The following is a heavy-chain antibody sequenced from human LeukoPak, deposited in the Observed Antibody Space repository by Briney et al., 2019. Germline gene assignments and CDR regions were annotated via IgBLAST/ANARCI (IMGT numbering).Heavy chain of an antibody. CDR3: AKVLSGSQDY. J-gene: IGHJ4*02. CDR1: GFTFDDRG. V-gene: IGHV3-20*04. Sequence: PGGSLRLSCAASGFTFDDRGMSWVRQAPGKGLEWVSGINWNGGSTAYADSVKGRFTISRDNAKKSLYMQTNSLRDEDTALYYCAKVLSGSQDYWGQGTLVTVFS. CDR2: INWNGGST. D-gene: IGHD1-26*01.